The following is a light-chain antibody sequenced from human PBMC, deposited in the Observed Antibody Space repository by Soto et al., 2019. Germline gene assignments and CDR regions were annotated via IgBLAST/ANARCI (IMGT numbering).Light chain of an antibody. Sequence: EIVMTQSPATLSVSPGERATLSCRASQSVSSNLAWYQQKPGQAPRLLIYGASTRATGIPARFSGSGSGTEFTLTISSLQSEDFAAYYCQQYNNWPLTFGQGTKVDIK. CDR3: QQYNNWPLT. V-gene: IGKV3-15*01. CDR1: QSVSSN. J-gene: IGKJ1*01. CDR2: GAS.